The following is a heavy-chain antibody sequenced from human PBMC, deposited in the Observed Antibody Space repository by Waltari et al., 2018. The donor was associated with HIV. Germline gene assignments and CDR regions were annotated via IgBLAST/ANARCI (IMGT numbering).Heavy chain of an antibody. V-gene: IGHV4-31*03. CDR3: AGDCVGYCSSFSNDGMDV. CDR2: SYDSGRT. D-gene: IGHD2-2*01. Sequence: QVQLQESGPGLVKPSQTLSLTCTVSGGSISSGGYYWSWLRQHTGRGLEWIGYSYDSGRTDYNPSLKSRVTISVDTSKNQFSLKLSSVTAADTAVYYCAGDCVGYCSSFSNDGMDVWGQGTTVTVSS. J-gene: IGHJ6*02. CDR1: GGSISSGGYY.